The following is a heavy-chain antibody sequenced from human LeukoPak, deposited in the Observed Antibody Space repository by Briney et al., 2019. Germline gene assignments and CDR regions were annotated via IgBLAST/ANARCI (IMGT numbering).Heavy chain of an antibody. D-gene: IGHD2-15*01. Sequence: SETLSLTCTVSGDSISSYYWSWIRQPPGKGLEWIGYIYYSGSTNYNPSLKSRVTISVDTSKNQFSLKLSSVTAADTAVYYCARDSWVVVAATPIGAFDIWGQGTMVTVSS. CDR2: IYYSGST. CDR1: GDSISSYY. V-gene: IGHV4-59*01. J-gene: IGHJ3*02. CDR3: ARDSWVVVAATPIGAFDI.